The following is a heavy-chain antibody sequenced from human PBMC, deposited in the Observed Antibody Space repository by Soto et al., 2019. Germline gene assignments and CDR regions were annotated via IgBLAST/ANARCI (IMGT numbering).Heavy chain of an antibody. Sequence: EVLLVESGGGLVQPGGSLRLSCTASGFTFSSYEMNWVRQAPGKGLVWISYIRTSGRTIFDAGSVKGRFTISRDNTRNTQVLQMDSLRPEDTALYYCARQPAQGYEASTKGSDPWGQATVVIVSS. V-gene: IGHV3-48*03. CDR1: GFTFSSYE. D-gene: IGHD3-16*01. J-gene: IGHJ5*02. CDR3: ARQPAQGYEASTKGSDP. CDR2: IRTSGRTI.